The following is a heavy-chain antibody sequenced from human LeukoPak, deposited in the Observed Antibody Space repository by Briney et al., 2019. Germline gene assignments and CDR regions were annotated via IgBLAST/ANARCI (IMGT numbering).Heavy chain of an antibody. J-gene: IGHJ3*02. CDR2: ISSSSSTR. V-gene: IGHV3-48*02. CDR1: RFTLTTYS. CDR3: ARCYSGNWVFHI. D-gene: IGHD2-15*01. Sequence: PGGSLRPPCAAFRFTLTTYSLNSVSQAPGKGLEWVSYISSSSSTRYYADSVKGRFTISRDKAKNSLYLQMSSLRDEATAMYYCARCYSGNWVFHIWGQGTMVTVSS.